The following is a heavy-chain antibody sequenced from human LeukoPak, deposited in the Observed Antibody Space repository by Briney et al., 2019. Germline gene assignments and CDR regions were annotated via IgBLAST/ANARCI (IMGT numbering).Heavy chain of an antibody. CDR1: GYTFTSYD. CDR3: AREHSSSWYAGYYYYYMDV. V-gene: IGHV1-8*01. CDR2: MNPNSGNT. J-gene: IGHJ6*03. D-gene: IGHD6-13*01. Sequence: ASVKVSCKASGYTFTSYDINWVRQATGQGLEWMGWMNPNSGNTGYAQKFQGRVTMTRNTSISTAYMELSSLRSEDTAVYYCAREHSSSWYAGYYYYYMDVRGKGTTVTISS.